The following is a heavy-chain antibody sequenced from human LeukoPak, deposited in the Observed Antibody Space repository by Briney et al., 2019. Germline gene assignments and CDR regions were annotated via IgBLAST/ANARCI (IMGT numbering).Heavy chain of an antibody. J-gene: IGHJ4*02. CDR2: INPNSGGT. CDR1: GYTFTGYY. V-gene: IGHV1-2*02. CDR3: ARGGSGSSGWYFFFDY. D-gene: IGHD6-19*01. Sequence: ASVKVSCKASGYTFTGYYMHWVRQAPGQGLEWMGWINPNSGGTNYAQKFQGRVTMTRDTSISTAYMELSRLRSDDTAVYYCARGGSGSSGWYFFFDYWGQGTLVTVSS.